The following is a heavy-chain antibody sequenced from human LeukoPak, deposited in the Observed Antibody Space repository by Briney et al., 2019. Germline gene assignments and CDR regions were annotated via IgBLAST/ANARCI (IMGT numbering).Heavy chain of an antibody. CDR3: AREEYGSRDL. CDR1: GFTFSYYT. D-gene: IGHD3-10*01. J-gene: IGHJ5*02. V-gene: IGHV3-21*01. CDR2: ISGNSKNT. Sequence: GGSLGLSCASSGFTFSYYTMNWVRQVPGEGLEWVASISGNSKNTYYAVSVKGRFTISRDNAKNSLYLQMNSLRTEDTAIYYCAREEYGSRDLWGQGTLVTVSS.